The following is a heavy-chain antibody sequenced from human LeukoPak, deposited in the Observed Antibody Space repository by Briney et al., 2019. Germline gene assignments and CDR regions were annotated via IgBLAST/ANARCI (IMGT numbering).Heavy chain of an antibody. CDR3: ARSGYSFLVDS. D-gene: IGHD5-18*01. CDR2: MSYTGTT. J-gene: IGHJ4*02. Sequence: SETLSLTCTVSVGSISSSSYYGGLIRQPPGKGLELIASMSYTGTTYYNPSLKSRVTISVHTSNNQFSPNMSSVTAADTAVYFCARSGYSFLVDSWGQGTLVTVSS. V-gene: IGHV4-39*01. CDR1: VGSISSSSYY.